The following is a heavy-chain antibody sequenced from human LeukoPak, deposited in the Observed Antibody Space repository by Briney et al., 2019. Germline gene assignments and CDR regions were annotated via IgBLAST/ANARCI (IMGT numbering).Heavy chain of an antibody. CDR1: GGSISSYY. CDR2: IYYSGST. D-gene: IGHD2-15*01. J-gene: IGHJ6*02. V-gene: IGHV4-59*01. CDR3: ATKGGGRNSNYYGMDV. Sequence: PSETLSLTCTVSGGSISSYYWSWIRQLPGKGLEWIGYIYYSGSTSYNPSLKSRVTMSVDTSKNQFSLKLSSVTAADTAMYYCATKGGGRNSNYYGMDVWGQGTTVTVSS.